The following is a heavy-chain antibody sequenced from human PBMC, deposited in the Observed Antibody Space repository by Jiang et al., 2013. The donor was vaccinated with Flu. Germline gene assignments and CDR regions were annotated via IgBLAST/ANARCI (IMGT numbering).Heavy chain of an antibody. J-gene: IGHJ4*02. CDR3: ARDVDPYQQIQPIIPTPFDY. D-gene: IGHD2-2*01. V-gene: IGHV3-30-3*01. Sequence: VQLLESGGGVVQPGRSLRLSCAASGFTFSSYAMHWVRQAPGKGLEWVAVISYDGSNKYYADSVKGRFTISRDNSKNTLYLQMNSLRAEDTAVYYCARDVDPYQQIQPIIPTPFDYWGQGTLVTVSS. CDR2: ISYDGSNK. CDR1: GFTFSSYA.